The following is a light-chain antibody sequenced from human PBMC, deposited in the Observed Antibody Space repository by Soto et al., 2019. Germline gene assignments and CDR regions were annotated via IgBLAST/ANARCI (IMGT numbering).Light chain of an antibody. CDR2: DVT. Sequence: QSVLTQPASVSGSPGQSITISCTGTSSDVGGYNYVSWYQQYLGKAPKLMIYDVTNRPSGVSNRFSGSKSGNTASLTISGLQAEDGADYYCFSYTSSSALVFGGGTKVTVL. CDR1: SSDVGGYNY. V-gene: IGLV2-14*01. CDR3: FSYTSSSALV. J-gene: IGLJ2*01.